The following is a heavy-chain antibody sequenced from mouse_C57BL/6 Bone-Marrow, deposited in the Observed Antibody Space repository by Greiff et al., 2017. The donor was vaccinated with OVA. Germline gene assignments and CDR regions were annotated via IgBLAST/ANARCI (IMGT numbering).Heavy chain of an antibody. CDR2: ISNGGGST. CDR1: GFTFSSYG. CDR3: ARHRDYYGSSFFAY. Sequence: EVQGVESGGDLVKPGGSLKLSCAASGFTFSSYGMYWVRQTPEKRLEWVAYISNGGGSTYYPDTVKGRFTISRDNAKNTLYLQMSRLKSEDTAMYYCARHRDYYGSSFFAYWGQGTLVTVSA. V-gene: IGHV5-12*01. D-gene: IGHD1-1*01. J-gene: IGHJ3*01.